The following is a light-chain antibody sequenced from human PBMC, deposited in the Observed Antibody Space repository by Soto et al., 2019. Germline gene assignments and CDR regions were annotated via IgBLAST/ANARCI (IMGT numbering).Light chain of an antibody. CDR1: SSDVGDYDL. V-gene: IGLV2-23*01. Sequence: QSVLTQPASVSGSPGQSITISCTGTSSDVGDYDLVSWFQQHPGKAPKLLIFESRKRPSGVSIRFSGSRSGNTASLTVSGLQAEDEADYFCCSYAGYSYVFGTGIKVTVL. CDR3: CSYAGYSYV. CDR2: ESR. J-gene: IGLJ1*01.